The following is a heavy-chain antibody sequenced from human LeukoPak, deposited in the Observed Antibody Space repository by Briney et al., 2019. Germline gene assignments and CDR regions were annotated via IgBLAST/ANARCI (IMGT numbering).Heavy chain of an antibody. Sequence: GGSPRLSCAASGFTFSSYGMHWVRQAPGKGLEWVAVISYDGSNKYYADSVKGRFTISRDNSKNTLYLQMNSLRAEDTAVYYCAKDELAWELLMVFDPWGQGTLVTVSS. CDR3: AKDELAWELLMVFDP. D-gene: IGHD1-26*01. J-gene: IGHJ5*02. V-gene: IGHV3-30*18. CDR2: ISYDGSNK. CDR1: GFTFSSYG.